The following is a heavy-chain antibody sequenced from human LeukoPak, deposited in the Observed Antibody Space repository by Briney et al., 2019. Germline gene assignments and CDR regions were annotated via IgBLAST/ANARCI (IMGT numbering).Heavy chain of an antibody. Sequence: GGSLRLSCAASGFTVSSNYMSWVRQAPGKGLEWVSVIYTGGSTYYADSVKGRFTISRDNSKNTLYLQMNSLRAEDTAVYYRAREAVRSSYDYWGQGTLVTVSS. CDR2: IYTGGST. D-gene: IGHD2-2*01. CDR1: GFTVSSNY. CDR3: AREAVRSSYDY. V-gene: IGHV3-66*01. J-gene: IGHJ4*02.